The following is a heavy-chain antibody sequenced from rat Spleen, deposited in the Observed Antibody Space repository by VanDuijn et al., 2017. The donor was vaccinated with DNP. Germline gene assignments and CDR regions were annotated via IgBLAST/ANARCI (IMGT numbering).Heavy chain of an antibody. CDR2: ISYDGSRT. D-gene: IGHD5-1*01. CDR3: ARHGSWFAY. V-gene: IGHV5-17*01. J-gene: IGHJ3*01. CDR1: GFTFSDYA. Sequence: EVQLVESGGGLVQPGRSLKLSCAASGFTFSDYAMAWVRQAPKKGLEWVATISYDGSRTYYRDSVKGRFTISRDNAKSTLYLQMDSLRSEDTATYYCARHGSWFAYWGQGTLGTVSS.